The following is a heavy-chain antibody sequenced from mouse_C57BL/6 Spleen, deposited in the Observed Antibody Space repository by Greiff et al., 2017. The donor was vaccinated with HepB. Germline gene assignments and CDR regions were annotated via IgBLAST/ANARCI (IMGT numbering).Heavy chain of an antibody. CDR1: GYSITSGYY. CDR2: ISYDGSN. Sequence: DVKLQESGPGLVKPSQSLSLTCSVTGYSITSGYYWNWIRQFPGNKLEWMGYISYDGSNNYNPSLKNRISITRDTSKNQFFLKLNSVTTEDTATYYCARDLSGDYWGQGTTLTVSS. D-gene: IGHD3-1*01. J-gene: IGHJ2*01. CDR3: ARDLSGDY. V-gene: IGHV3-6*01.